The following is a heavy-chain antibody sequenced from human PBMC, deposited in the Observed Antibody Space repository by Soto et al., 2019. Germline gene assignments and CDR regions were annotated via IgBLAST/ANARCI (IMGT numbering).Heavy chain of an antibody. V-gene: IGHV4-59*08. Sequence: SETLSLTCTVSGGSISSYYWSWIRQPPGKGLEWIGYIYYSGSTNYNPSLKSRVTISVDTSKNQFSLKLSSVTAADTAVYYCARHGDYYGSGSYPNWFDPWGQGTLVTVSS. J-gene: IGHJ5*02. CDR3: ARHGDYYGSGSYPNWFDP. CDR2: IYYSGST. D-gene: IGHD3-10*01. CDR1: GGSISSYY.